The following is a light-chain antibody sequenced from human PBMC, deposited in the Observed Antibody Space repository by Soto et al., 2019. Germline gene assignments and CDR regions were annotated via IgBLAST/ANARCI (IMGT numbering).Light chain of an antibody. V-gene: IGLV1-44*01. CDR1: SSNIGSNT. Sequence: QSVLTQPPSASGTPGQRVTISCSGSSSNIGSNTVNWYHQLPGTAPKLLLYSNNQRPSGVPDRFSGSKSGTSASLAISGLQSEDEADYYCAAWDDSLKGPVFGGGTQLTVL. J-gene: IGLJ2*01. CDR3: AAWDDSLKGPV. CDR2: SNN.